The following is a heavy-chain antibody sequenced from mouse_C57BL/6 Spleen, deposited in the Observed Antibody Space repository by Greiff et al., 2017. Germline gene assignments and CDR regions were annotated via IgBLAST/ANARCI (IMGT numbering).Heavy chain of an antibody. Sequence: VQLQQSGPELVKPGASVKMSCKASGYTFTDYNMHWVKQSHGKSLEWIGDINPNNGGTSYNQKFKGKATLTVNNSSSTAYMELRSLTSEDSAVYYCATRYYSNYDAMYDWGQGTSVTVSS. CDR2: INPNNGGT. V-gene: IGHV1-22*01. CDR1: GYTFTDYN. J-gene: IGHJ4*01. CDR3: ATRYYSNYDAMYD. D-gene: IGHD2-5*01.